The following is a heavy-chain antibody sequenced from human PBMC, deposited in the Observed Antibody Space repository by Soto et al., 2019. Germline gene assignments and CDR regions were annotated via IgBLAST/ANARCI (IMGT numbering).Heavy chain of an antibody. D-gene: IGHD5-12*01. CDR3: ARGRPRLGDGYNHYYYYGMDV. Sequence: ASVKVSCKASGYTFTSYGISWVRQAPGQGLEWMGWISAYNGNTNYAQKLQGRVTMTTDTSTSTAYMELSSLRSEDTAVYYCARGRPRLGDGYNHYYYYGMDVWGQGTTVTVSS. CDR2: ISAYNGNT. J-gene: IGHJ6*02. V-gene: IGHV1-18*01. CDR1: GYTFTSYG.